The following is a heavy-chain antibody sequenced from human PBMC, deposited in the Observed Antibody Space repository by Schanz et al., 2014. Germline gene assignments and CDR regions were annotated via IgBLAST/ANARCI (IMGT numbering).Heavy chain of an antibody. CDR1: GYTFTSHG. Sequence: QVQLIQSGAEVKKPGASVKVSCKASGYTFTSHGIKWVRQAPGQGLEWMGMINPSGGSTTYAQKFQGRVTMTRDTSTSTVYMELSSLRSEDTAVYYCARDGVDAAAGGNYWGQGTLVTVSS. CDR3: ARDGVDAAAGGNY. J-gene: IGHJ4*02. CDR2: INPSGGST. V-gene: IGHV1-46*03. D-gene: IGHD6-13*01.